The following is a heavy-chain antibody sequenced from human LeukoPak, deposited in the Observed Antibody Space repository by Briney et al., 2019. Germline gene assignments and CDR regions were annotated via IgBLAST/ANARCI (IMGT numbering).Heavy chain of an antibody. D-gene: IGHD2-2*01. Sequence: SGGSLRLSCTASGFTFDDYAMHWVRQVPGKGLEWVSGISWNSGRIDYADPVKGRFTISRDNARNSLYLQMNSLRAEDTALYYCAKNRASTRYYGMDVWGQGTTVTVSS. J-gene: IGHJ6*02. CDR3: AKNRASTRYYGMDV. CDR1: GFTFDDYA. CDR2: ISWNSGRI. V-gene: IGHV3-9*01.